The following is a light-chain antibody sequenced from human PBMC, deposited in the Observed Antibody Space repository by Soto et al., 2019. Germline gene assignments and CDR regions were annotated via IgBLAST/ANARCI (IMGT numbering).Light chain of an antibody. CDR1: QTISSW. V-gene: IGKV1-5*03. J-gene: IGKJ1*01. CDR2: KAS. Sequence: DIQMTQSPSTLSGSVGDRVTITCRASQTISSWLAWYQQKPGKAPKLLIYKASTLKSGVPSRFSGSGPGTEFTLTISSLQRDDFAAYCCQHYNSYSEAFGQGTKV. CDR3: QHYNSYSEA.